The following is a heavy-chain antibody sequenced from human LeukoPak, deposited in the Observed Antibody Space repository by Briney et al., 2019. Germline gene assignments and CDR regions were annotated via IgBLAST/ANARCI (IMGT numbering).Heavy chain of an antibody. Sequence: GGSLRLSCAASGFTFSDYYMSWIRQAPGKGLEWVSYISSSGSTIYYADSVKGRFTISRDNAKNSLYLQVNSLRAEDTALYYCARIRYCTNGVCYREYYFDYWGQGTLVTVSS. CDR2: ISSSGSTI. V-gene: IGHV3-11*04. CDR1: GFTFSDYY. D-gene: IGHD2-8*01. J-gene: IGHJ4*02. CDR3: ARIRYCTNGVCYREYYFDY.